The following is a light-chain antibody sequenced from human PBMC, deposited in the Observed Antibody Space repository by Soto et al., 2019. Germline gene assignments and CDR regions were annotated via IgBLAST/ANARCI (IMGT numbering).Light chain of an antibody. CDR3: QQRRDWPPIT. CDR1: QSVNSY. Sequence: ETVLTQSPATLSLSSGERATLSCRASQSVNSYLAWYQQKPGQAPRLLIYDASNRATGIPARFSGSGSGTDFNLTISSVEPEDSAVYYCQQRRDWPPITFGHGTRLEIK. CDR2: DAS. J-gene: IGKJ5*01. V-gene: IGKV3-11*01.